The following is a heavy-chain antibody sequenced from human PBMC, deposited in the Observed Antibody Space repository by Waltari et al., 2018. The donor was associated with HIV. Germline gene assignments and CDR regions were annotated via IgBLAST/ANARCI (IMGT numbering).Heavy chain of an antibody. D-gene: IGHD3-3*01. J-gene: IGHJ4*02. CDR1: GYTFTSND. Sequence: QVQLVQSGAEVRKAGASVKVSCKASGYTFTSNDINWMRQATGQGLEWMGWMNPNTGKTGYAQKFQGRVTMTRNTSISTAYLQLSSLRSEDTAIYYCARISERVSRFAYWGQGTLVTVSS. CDR2: MNPNTGKT. CDR3: ARISERVSRFAY. V-gene: IGHV1-8*01.